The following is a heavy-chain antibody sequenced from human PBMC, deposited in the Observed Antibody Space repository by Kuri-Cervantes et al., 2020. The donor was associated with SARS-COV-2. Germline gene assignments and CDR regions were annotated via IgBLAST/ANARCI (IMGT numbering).Heavy chain of an antibody. V-gene: IGHV1-46*01. CDR1: GYTFTSYY. D-gene: IGHD3-10*01. Sequence: ASVKVSCKASGYTFTSYYMHWVRQAPGQGLEWMGIINPSGGSTSYAQKFQGRVTMTRDTSTSTVYMELNSLRSEDTAVYYCAREYYGSGSYYNLLGPSFLASLGNWFDPWGQGTLVTVSS. J-gene: IGHJ5*02. CDR3: AREYYGSGSYYNLLGPSFLASLGNWFDP. CDR2: INPSGGST.